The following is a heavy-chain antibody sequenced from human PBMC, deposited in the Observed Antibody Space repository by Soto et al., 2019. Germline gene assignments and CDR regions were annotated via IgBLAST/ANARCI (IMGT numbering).Heavy chain of an antibody. Sequence: SVKVSCKASGGTFSSYAISWVRQAPGQGLEWMGGIIPIFGTANYAQKFQGRVTITADESTSTAYMELSSLRSEDTAAYYCARDCRGNCITIFGVVTAADGTDVWGQGTTVTVSS. D-gene: IGHD3-3*01. V-gene: IGHV1-69*13. CDR1: GGTFSSYA. CDR3: ARDCRGNCITIFGVVTAADGTDV. CDR2: IIPIFGTA. J-gene: IGHJ6*02.